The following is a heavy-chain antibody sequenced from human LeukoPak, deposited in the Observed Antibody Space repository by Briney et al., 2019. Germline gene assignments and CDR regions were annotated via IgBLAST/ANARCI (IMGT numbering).Heavy chain of an antibody. CDR3: ALKADLLLWFGDRPFDY. D-gene: IGHD3-10*01. J-gene: IGHJ4*02. V-gene: IGHV4-34*01. Sequence: SETLSLTCAVYGGSFSGYYWSWIRQPPGKGLEWIGEINHSGSTNYNPSLKSRVTISVDTSKNQFSLKLSSVTAADTAVYYCALKADLLLWFGDRPFDYWGQETLVTVSS. CDR2: INHSGST. CDR1: GGSFSGYY.